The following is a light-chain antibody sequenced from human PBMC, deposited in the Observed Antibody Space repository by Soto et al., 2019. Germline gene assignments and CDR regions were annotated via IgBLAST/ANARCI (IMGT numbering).Light chain of an antibody. J-gene: IGLJ2*01. V-gene: IGLV3-21*04. CDR2: YDS. CDR1: NIGSKC. Sequence: SYELTQPPSVSVAPGKTARVTCGGYNIGSKCVHWYQQEPGQAPVLVIYYDSDRPSGIPERFSGSNSGNTATLTISRVEAGDEADYYCQVWDSREVFGGGTKLTVL. CDR3: QVWDSREV.